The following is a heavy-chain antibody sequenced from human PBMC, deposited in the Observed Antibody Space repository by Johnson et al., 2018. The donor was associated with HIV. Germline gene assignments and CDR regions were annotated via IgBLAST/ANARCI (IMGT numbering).Heavy chain of an antibody. CDR2: ISYDGSNK. Sequence: QVQLVESGGGLVQPGGSLRLSCAASGFTFSSYGMHWVRQAPGKGLEWVAVISYDGSNKYYADSVKGRFTISRDNSKNTLSLQMNSLRAEDTAVYYCAKDGMDIWGQGTMVTVSS. CDR1: GFTFSSYG. J-gene: IGHJ3*02. CDR3: AKDGMDI. D-gene: IGHD1-1*01. V-gene: IGHV3-30*19.